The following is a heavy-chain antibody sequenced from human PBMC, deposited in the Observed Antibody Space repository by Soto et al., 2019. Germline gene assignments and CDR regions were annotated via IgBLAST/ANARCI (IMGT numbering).Heavy chain of an antibody. CDR2: NIPIFGTA. J-gene: IGHJ6*02. CDR1: GGTFSSYA. V-gene: IGHV1-69*13. CDR3: ARDPVVAAASVYYGMGV. D-gene: IGHD2-15*01. Sequence: GASVKVSCKASGGTFSSYAISWVRQAPGKGLEWMGGNIPIFGTANYAQKFKGSVTITADESTSTAYMELSCLRSEDTAVYYCARDPVVAAASVYYGMGVLGQGPTVTVSS.